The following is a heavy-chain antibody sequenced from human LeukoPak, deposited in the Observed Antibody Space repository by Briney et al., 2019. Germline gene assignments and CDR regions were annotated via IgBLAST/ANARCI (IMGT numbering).Heavy chain of an antibody. CDR2: ISSSSSYI. CDR1: GFTFSSYS. V-gene: IGHV3-21*04. CDR3: ARALPCPYYDSSGYCDDAFDI. J-gene: IGHJ3*02. Sequence: GGSLRLSCAASGFTFSSYSMNWVRQAPGKGLEWVSSISSSSSYIYYADSVKGRFTISRDNAKHSLYLQMNNLRAEDTAVYYCARALPCPYYDSSGYCDDAFDIWGQGTMVTVSS. D-gene: IGHD3-22*01.